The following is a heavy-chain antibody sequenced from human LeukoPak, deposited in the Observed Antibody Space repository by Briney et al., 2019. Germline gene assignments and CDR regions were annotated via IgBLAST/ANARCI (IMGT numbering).Heavy chain of an antibody. CDR1: EFTFSSFA. J-gene: IGHJ6*02. CDR2: ISGSGSST. V-gene: IGHV3-23*01. D-gene: IGHD3-22*01. CDR3: AKDTKLTSGFIYYYYNSMDV. Sequence: GGSLRLSCAASEFTFSSFAMNWVRQAPGKGLDWVSGISGSGSSTYYADSVKGRFTISRDNSKNTLYLQLNSLRAEDTAVYYCAKDTKLTSGFIYYYYNSMDVWGQGTTVTVSS.